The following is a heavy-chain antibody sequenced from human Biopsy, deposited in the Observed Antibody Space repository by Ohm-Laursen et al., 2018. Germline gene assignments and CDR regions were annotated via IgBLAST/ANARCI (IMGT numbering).Heavy chain of an antibody. V-gene: IGHV1-2*02. CDR2: INPHSGTT. CDR1: GYTFTGQY. Sequence: ASVKVSCKASGYTFTGQYLHWVRQVPGQGLEWMGWINPHSGTTKFAQDFQGRVTMTRDTSITTAYKELRRLRSDDPAVYYCAKGQDLRGGAEYFQHWGQGALVTVSS. J-gene: IGHJ1*01. CDR3: AKGQDLRGGAEYFQH. D-gene: IGHD2-15*01.